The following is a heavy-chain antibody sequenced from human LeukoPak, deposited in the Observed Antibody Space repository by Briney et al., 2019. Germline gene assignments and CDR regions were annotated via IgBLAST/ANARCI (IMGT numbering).Heavy chain of an antibody. J-gene: IGHJ4*02. CDR3: TRDNTGHTYGVYYFDY. D-gene: IGHD5-18*01. V-gene: IGHV1-2*02. Sequence: GASVKVSCKASGYTFTDYYMHWVRQAPGQGLEWMGWINPNTGGTNYAQRFQGRVTLTRDTSITTAYMELNSLRSDDTAVYYCTRDNTGHTYGVYYFDYWGQGTLVTVSS. CDR2: INPNTGGT. CDR1: GYTFTDYY.